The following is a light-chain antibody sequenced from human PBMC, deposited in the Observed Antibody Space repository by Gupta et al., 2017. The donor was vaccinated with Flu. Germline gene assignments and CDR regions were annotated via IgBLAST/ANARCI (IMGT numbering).Light chain of an antibody. CDR3: QVWDTSSSDHWV. CDR2: DDS. Sequence: SYVLTQPPSVPVAPGQTARITCGGNNIGTKSVHWYQQKPGQAPVLVVHDDSDRPSGIPERFSGSNSGNTATLTLSRVEVGDEADYYCQVWDTSSSDHWVFGGGTTLTVL. V-gene: IGLV3-21*02. J-gene: IGLJ3*02. CDR1: NIGTKS.